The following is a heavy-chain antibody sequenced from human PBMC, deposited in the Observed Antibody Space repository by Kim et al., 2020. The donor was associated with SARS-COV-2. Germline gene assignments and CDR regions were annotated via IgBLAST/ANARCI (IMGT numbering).Heavy chain of an antibody. CDR1: GFTFSDYY. V-gene: IGHV3-11*01. CDR3: AAYYRYYYDNPPS. CDR2: ISTSGSTI. Sequence: GGSLRLSCAASGFTFSDYYMSWIRQAPGKGLEWVSYISTSGSTIYYADSVKGRFTISRDNAKNSLYLQMDSLRAEDTAVYYCAAYYRYYYDNPPSWGQGTLVTVSS. D-gene: IGHD3-22*01. J-gene: IGHJ5*02.